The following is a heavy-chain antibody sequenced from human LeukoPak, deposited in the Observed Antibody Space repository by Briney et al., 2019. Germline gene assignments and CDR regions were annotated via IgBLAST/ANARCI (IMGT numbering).Heavy chain of an antibody. D-gene: IGHD3-10*01. CDR1: GFTFSSYE. CDR3: ARDYYYVSGSFDAFDI. CDR2: ISSSGSTT. J-gene: IGHJ3*02. Sequence: GGSLRLSCAASGFTFSSYEINWVRQAPGKGLEWVSYISSSGSTTYYADSVKGRFTISRDNAKNSLYLQMNSLRAEDTAVYYCARDYYYVSGSFDAFDIWGQGTMVTVSS. V-gene: IGHV3-48*03.